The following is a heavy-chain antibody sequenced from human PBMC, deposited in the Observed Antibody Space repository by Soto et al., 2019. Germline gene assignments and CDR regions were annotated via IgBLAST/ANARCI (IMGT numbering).Heavy chain of an antibody. D-gene: IGHD6-13*01. CDR1: GFTFSSYA. Sequence: EVQLLESGGGLVQPGGSLRLSCAASGFTFSSYAMGWVRQAPGKGLEWVSGISGSGDITYYPDSVKGRFTISRDNSKNALYLQMNSLRAEDTAVYCCAKDRIASSGPGFFDYWGQGTLVTVSS. CDR3: AKDRIASSGPGFFDY. V-gene: IGHV3-23*01. CDR2: ISGSGDIT. J-gene: IGHJ4*02.